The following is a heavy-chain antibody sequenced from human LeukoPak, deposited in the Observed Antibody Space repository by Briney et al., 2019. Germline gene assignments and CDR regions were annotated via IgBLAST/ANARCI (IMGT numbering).Heavy chain of an antibody. CDR3: ARDASVRVVVAATRGGFDP. V-gene: IGHV3-30-3*01. CDR1: GFTFSSYA. J-gene: IGHJ5*02. CDR2: ISYDVSNK. D-gene: IGHD2-15*01. Sequence: GGSLRLSCAASGFTFSSYAMHWVRQAPGKGLEWVAVISYDVSNKYYADSVKGRFTISRDNSKNTLYLQMNSLRAEDTAVYYCARDASVRVVVAATRGGFDPWGQGTLVTVSS.